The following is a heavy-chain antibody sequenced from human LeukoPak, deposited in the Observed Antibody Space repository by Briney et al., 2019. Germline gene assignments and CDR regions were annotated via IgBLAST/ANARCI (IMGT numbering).Heavy chain of an antibody. CDR3: ASVEIRWLQTDY. CDR2: IYTSGST. CDR1: GDSISSYY. D-gene: IGHD5-24*01. J-gene: IGHJ4*02. V-gene: IGHV4-4*07. Sequence: KSSETLSLTCTVSGDSISSYYWSWIRQPAGKGLEWIGRIYTSGSTNYNPSLKSRVTMSVDTSKNQFSLKLSSVTAADTAVYYCASVEIRWLQTDYWGQGTLVTVSS.